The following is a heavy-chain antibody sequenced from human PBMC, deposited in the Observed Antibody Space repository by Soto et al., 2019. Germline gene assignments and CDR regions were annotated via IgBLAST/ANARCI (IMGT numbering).Heavy chain of an antibody. Sequence: ASVKVSCKASGGTFSSFAISWVRQAPGQGLEWMGGIIPIFGTTNYAQKFQGRVTITADESTSTAYMEVTTLRSEDTAVYYCARDRDHTYDYWGQGTLVTVSS. J-gene: IGHJ4*02. CDR3: ARDRDHTYDY. CDR1: GGTFSSFA. V-gene: IGHV1-69*13. CDR2: IIPIFGTT.